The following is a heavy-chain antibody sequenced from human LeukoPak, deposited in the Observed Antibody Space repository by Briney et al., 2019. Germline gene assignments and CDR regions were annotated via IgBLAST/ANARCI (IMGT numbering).Heavy chain of an antibody. J-gene: IGHJ4*02. CDR3: ARGTMTTVTYYFDY. V-gene: IGHV4-30-2*01. CDR1: GASISSGGYS. D-gene: IGHD4-17*01. CDR2: IYHSGST. Sequence: SETLSLTCAVSGASISSGGYSWSWIRQPPGKGLEWIGYIYHSGSTYYNPSLKSRVTMSVDRSKNQFSLKLSSVTAADTAVYYCARGTMTTVTYYFDYWGQGTLVTVSS.